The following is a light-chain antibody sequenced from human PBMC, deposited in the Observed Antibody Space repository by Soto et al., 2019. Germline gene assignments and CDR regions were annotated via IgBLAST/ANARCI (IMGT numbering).Light chain of an antibody. V-gene: IGLV2-11*01. CDR3: CSYAGSYIYV. CDR2: DVS. Sequence: QSALAQPRSVSGSPGQSVAISYTGTSSDVGGYNHVSWYQHHPGKGPKLILYDVSKRPSGVPDRFSGSKSGNTASLTISGLQPEDEADYYCCSYAGSYIYVFGTGTKVTVL. J-gene: IGLJ1*01. CDR1: SSDVGGYNH.